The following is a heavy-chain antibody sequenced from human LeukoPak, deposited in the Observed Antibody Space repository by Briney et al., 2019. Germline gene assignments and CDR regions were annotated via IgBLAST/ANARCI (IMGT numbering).Heavy chain of an antibody. J-gene: IGHJ4*02. CDR2: IFYCGTS. CDR1: GGSFSSYY. Sequence: SETLSLTCSFSGGSFSSYYWNWIRQPPGKGLEWIGHIFYCGTSNYNPSLKSRVTISVDTSRNQFSLKLSSVTAADTAVYYCAREPRGDFDYWGQGILVTVSS. V-gene: IGHV4-59*01. D-gene: IGHD3-10*01. CDR3: AREPRGDFDY.